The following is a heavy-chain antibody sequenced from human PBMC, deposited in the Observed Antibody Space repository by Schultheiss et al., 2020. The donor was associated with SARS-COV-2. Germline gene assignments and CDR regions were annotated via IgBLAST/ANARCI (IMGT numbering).Heavy chain of an antibody. Sequence: GESLKISCKASGYTFTGYYMHWVRQAPGQGLEWMGWINPNSGGTNYAQKFQERVTITRDMSTSTAYMELSSLRSEDTAVYYCAAGYCTNGVCYTPRGDYYYGMDVWGQGTTVTVSS. D-gene: IGHD2-8*01. V-gene: IGHV1-2*02. CDR3: AAGYCTNGVCYTPRGDYYYGMDV. CDR1: GYTFTGYY. J-gene: IGHJ6*02. CDR2: INPNSGGT.